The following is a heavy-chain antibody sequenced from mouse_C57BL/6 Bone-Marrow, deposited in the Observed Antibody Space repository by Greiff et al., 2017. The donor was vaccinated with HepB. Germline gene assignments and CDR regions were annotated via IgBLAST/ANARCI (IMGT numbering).Heavy chain of an antibody. CDR3: ARGGLLWLRRSYFDY. V-gene: IGHV1-55*01. J-gene: IGHJ2*01. CDR1: GYTFTSYW. Sequence: VQLQQPGAELVKPGASVKMSCKASGYTFTSYWLTWAKQRPGQGLEWIGDIYPGSGSTNYNEKFKSKATLTVDTSSSTADMQLSSLTSEDSAVYYCARGGLLWLRRSYFDYWGQGTTLTVSS. CDR2: IYPGSGST. D-gene: IGHD2-9*01.